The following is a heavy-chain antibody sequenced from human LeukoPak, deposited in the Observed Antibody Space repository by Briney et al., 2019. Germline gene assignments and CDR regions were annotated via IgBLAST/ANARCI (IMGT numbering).Heavy chain of an antibody. D-gene: IGHD6-13*01. CDR2: ISSSGSTI. V-gene: IGHV3-48*03. J-gene: IGHJ4*02. CDR3: AREGPDSSSYH. CDR1: GFTFSSYE. Sequence: GGSLTLSCAASGFTFSSYEMNWVRQAPGKGLEWVSYISSSGSTIYYADSVKGRFTISRDNAKNSLYLQMNSLRAEDTAVYYCAREGPDSSSYHWGQGTLVTVSS.